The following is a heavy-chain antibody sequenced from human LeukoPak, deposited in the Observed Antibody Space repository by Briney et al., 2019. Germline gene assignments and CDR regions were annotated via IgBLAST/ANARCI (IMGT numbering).Heavy chain of an antibody. J-gene: IGHJ4*02. CDR1: GGSLSGYY. CDR3: ARGLRSGRWQQLYRFDY. CDR2: INHSGST. D-gene: IGHD6-13*01. Sequence: SETLSLTCAVYGGSLSGYYWSWIRQPPGKGLEWIGEINHSGSTNYNPSLKSRVTISVDTSKNQFSLKLSSVTAADTAVYYCARGLRSGRWQQLYRFDYWGQGTLVTVSS. V-gene: IGHV4-34*01.